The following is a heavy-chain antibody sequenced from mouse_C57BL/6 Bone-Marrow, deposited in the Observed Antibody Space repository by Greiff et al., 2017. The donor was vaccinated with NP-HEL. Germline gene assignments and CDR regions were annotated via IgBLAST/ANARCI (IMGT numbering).Heavy chain of an antibody. V-gene: IGHV5-4*03. J-gene: IGHJ1*03. CDR2: ISDGGSYT. CDR3: ARAKGFDV. CDR1: GFTFSSYA. Sequence: DVKLVESGGGLVKPGGSLKLSCAASGFTFSSYAMSWVRQTPEKRLEWVATISDGGSYTYYPDNVKGRFTISRDNAKNNLYLQMSHLQSEDTAMYYCARAKGFDVWGTGTTVTVSS.